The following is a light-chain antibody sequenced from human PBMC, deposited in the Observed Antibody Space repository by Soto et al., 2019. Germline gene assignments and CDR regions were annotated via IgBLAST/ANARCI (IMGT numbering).Light chain of an antibody. CDR1: QSISSNY. Sequence: EIVLTQSPGTLSLSPGERATLSCRASQSISSNYLAWYQQKPGQAPRILIYDAFSRATGIPDRFSGSGSATDFNLTISRLETEDFAVYYCQQYDSSPQTFGQGTKVEIK. CDR2: DAF. CDR3: QQYDSSPQT. V-gene: IGKV3-20*01. J-gene: IGKJ1*01.